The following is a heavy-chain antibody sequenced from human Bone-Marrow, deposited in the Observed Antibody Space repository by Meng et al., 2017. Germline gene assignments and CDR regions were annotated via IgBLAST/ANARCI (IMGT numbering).Heavy chain of an antibody. Sequence: EVHLVESGGGVVRPGGSLRLFCAASGFTFSNYAMSWVRQAPGKGLEWVSGISVSGGSTYYADSVKGRFTISRDDSKNTLYLQMNSLRPEDTAIYYCVRDFGGDRDYWAQGILVTVSS. CDR2: ISVSGGST. CDR3: VRDFGGDRDY. CDR1: GFTFSNYA. V-gene: IGHV3-23*04. J-gene: IGHJ4*02. D-gene: IGHD3-10*01.